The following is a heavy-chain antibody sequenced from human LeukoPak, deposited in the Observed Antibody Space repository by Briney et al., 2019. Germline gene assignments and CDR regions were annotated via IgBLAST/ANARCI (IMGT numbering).Heavy chain of an antibody. V-gene: IGHV1-69*13. CDR2: IIPIFGTA. CDR3: ASPPPYDYVWGSYHYYYYMDV. CDR1: GGTFSSYA. D-gene: IGHD3-16*02. Sequence: SVKVSCKASGGTFSSYAISWVRQAPGQGLEWMGGIIPIFGTANYAQKFQGRVTITADESTSTAYMELSSLRSEDTAVYCCASPPPYDYVWGSYHYYYYMDVWGKGTTVTVSS. J-gene: IGHJ6*03.